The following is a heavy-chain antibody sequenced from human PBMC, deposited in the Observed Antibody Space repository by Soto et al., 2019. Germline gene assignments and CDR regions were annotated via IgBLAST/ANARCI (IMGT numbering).Heavy chain of an antibody. D-gene: IGHD1-1*01. V-gene: IGHV3-73*01. CDR3: TSGGTGTWRFDP. J-gene: IGHJ5*02. CDR1: GFIFSGSV. CDR2: IRSKANAYAT. Sequence: EEQLVESGGGLVQPGGSLNLSCAASGFIFSGSVMHWVRQAAGKGLEWVGRIRSKANAYATAYAASVKGRFTIARDDSGNTAYLQMNSMKIEATAVYYCTSGGTGTWRFDPWGHGTLVT.